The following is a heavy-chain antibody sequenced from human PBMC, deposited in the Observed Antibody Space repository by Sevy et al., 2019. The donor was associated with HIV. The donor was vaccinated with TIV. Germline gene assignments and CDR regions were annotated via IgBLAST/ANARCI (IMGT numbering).Heavy chain of an antibody. CDR2: FYDTGSA. V-gene: IGHV4-39*01. CDR3: ARHRAYCSDCSCYSPWYFNL. D-gene: IGHD2-15*01. CDR1: GGSISSSPYY. Sequence: SETLSLTCTVSGGSISSSPYYWSWIRQPPGKGLEWIGSFYDTGSAYYNPSLKSRVTISVDTSKNQFSLRLSSVTAADTALYYCARHRAYCSDCSCYSPWYFNLWGRGTLVTVSS. J-gene: IGHJ2*01.